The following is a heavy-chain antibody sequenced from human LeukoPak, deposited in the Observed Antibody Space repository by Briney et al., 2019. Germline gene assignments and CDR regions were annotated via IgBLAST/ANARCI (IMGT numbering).Heavy chain of an antibody. V-gene: IGHV3-11*04. CDR3: AELGITMIGGV. Sequence: GGSLRLSCEASGFTVSSCWMSWVRQAPGKGLEWVSYISSSGSTIYYADSVKGRFTISRDNAKNSLYLQMNSLRAEDTAVYYCAELGITMIGGVWGKGTTVTISS. D-gene: IGHD3-10*02. CDR1: GFTVSSCW. CDR2: ISSSGSTI. J-gene: IGHJ6*04.